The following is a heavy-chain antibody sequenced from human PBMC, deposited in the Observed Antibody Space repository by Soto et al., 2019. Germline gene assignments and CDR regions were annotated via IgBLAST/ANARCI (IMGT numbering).Heavy chain of an antibody. CDR3: ASGLGYCLSTNCRLYYGMEV. Sequence: QVQLQESGPGLVKPSQTLSLTCTVSGGSISSGDYYWSWIRQPPGKGLEWIGYIYYSGSTSYNPYPKSRLPISVDTPTHQFSLKLSSVTAADTAVYYCASGLGYCLSTNCRLYYGMEVWGQRTTVTVSS. J-gene: IGHJ6*02. CDR1: GGSISSGDYY. CDR2: IYYSGST. V-gene: IGHV4-30-4*01. D-gene: IGHD2-2*01.